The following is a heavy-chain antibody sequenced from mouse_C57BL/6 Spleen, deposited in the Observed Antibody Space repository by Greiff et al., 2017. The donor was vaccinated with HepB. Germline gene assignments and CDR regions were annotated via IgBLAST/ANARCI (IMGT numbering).Heavy chain of an antibody. CDR1: GFTFSDYY. CDR3: ARVGYNFDY. J-gene: IGHJ2*01. CDR2: INYDGSST. V-gene: IGHV5-16*01. D-gene: IGHD3-1*01. Sequence: DVKLVESEGGLVQPGSSMKLSCTASGFTFSDYYMAWVRQVPEKGLEWVANINYDGSSTYYLDSLKSRFIISRDNAKNILYLQMSSLKSEDTATYYCARVGYNFDYWGQGTTLTVSS.